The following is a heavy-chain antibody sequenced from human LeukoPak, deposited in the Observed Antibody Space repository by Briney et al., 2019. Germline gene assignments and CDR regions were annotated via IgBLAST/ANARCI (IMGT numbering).Heavy chain of an antibody. D-gene: IGHD2-2*01. J-gene: IGHJ6*02. CDR1: GYTLTSYY. Sequence: ASVKVSCKASGYTLTSYYMHWVRQAPGQGLEWMGIINPSGGSTSYAQKFQGRVTMTRDTSTSTVYMELSSLRSEDTAVYYCARGAHCSSTSCTLWYYYGMDVWGQGTTVTVSS. CDR2: INPSGGST. V-gene: IGHV1-46*01. CDR3: ARGAHCSSTSCTLWYYYGMDV.